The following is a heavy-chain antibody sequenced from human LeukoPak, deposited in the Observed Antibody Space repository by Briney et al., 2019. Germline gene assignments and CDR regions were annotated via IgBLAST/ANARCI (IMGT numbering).Heavy chain of an antibody. Sequence: ASVKVSCKVSGYTLTEFSIHWVRQAPGKGLEWMGGFDPEDGETIYAQKFQGRVIMTEDMSTDTADMELSGLSSRDTAVYFCATDLGVRGVVSGVPFDHWGQGTLVTVSS. V-gene: IGHV1-24*01. CDR3: ATDLGVRGVVSGVPFDH. CDR2: FDPEDGET. D-gene: IGHD3-10*01. CDR1: GYTLTEFS. J-gene: IGHJ4*02.